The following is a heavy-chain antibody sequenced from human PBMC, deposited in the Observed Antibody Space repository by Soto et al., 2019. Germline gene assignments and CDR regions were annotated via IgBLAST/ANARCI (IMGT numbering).Heavy chain of an antibody. D-gene: IGHD3-3*01. Sequence: GGSLRLSCEASGFALSMYWMSWVRQAPGKGLEWVSSISGSAGSIYYADSVKGRFTVSRDNSKDTLYLEMNTLRAEDTAVYYCAKGMAILHNYYAMDVWGQGTTVTVSS. V-gene: IGHV3-23*01. CDR2: ISGSAGSI. CDR1: GFALSMYW. J-gene: IGHJ6*02. CDR3: AKGMAILHNYYAMDV.